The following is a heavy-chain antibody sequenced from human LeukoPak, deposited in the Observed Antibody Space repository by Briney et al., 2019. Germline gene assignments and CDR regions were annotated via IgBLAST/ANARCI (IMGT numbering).Heavy chain of an antibody. Sequence: PGGSLRLSCTTSGFTFGVHAVSWVRQAPGKGLEWVGFIRSKAYGGTTEYAASVKGRFTISRDDSKSIAYLQMNSLKTEDTAVYYCRRGWGYCSGGRCHYGMDVWGQGTTVTVSS. CDR2: IRSKAYGGTT. CDR3: RRGWGYCSGGRCHYGMDV. J-gene: IGHJ6*02. V-gene: IGHV3-49*04. D-gene: IGHD2-15*01. CDR1: GFTFGVHA.